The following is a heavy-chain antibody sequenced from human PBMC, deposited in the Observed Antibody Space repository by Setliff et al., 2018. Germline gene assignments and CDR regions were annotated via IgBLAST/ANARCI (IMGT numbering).Heavy chain of an antibody. CDR1: GYTFTGYY. Sequence: ASVKVSCKASGYTFTGYYMHWVRQAPGQGLEWMGWINPNSGGTNYAQKFQGWVTMTRDTSISTAYMELSRLRSDDTAVYYCAGGGQTNGAPYFDYWGQGTLVTVSS. CDR2: INPNSGGT. D-gene: IGHD1-26*01. CDR3: AGGGQTNGAPYFDY. J-gene: IGHJ4*02. V-gene: IGHV1-2*04.